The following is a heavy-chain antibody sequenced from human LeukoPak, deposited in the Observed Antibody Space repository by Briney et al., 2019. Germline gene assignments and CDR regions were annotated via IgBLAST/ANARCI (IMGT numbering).Heavy chain of an antibody. CDR3: ARTYSSSWENFDY. CDR2: MNPNSGNT. J-gene: IGHJ4*02. D-gene: IGHD6-13*01. CDR1: GYTFTSYA. Sequence: APEKVSCKASGYTFTSYAMSWVRQAPGQGLEWMGWMNPNSGNTGYAQKFQGRVTMTRNTSISTAYMELSSLRSEDTAVYYCARTYSSSWENFDYWGQGTLVTVSS. V-gene: IGHV1-8*02.